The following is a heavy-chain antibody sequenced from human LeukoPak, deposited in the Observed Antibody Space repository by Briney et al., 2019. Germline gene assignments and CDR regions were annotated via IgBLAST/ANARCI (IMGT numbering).Heavy chain of an antibody. CDR1: GGSVSSYY. V-gene: IGHV4-59*08. CDR3: ARQIGHYNSDSRGLYYYYYMDV. D-gene: IGHD3-22*01. CDR2: VYYSGSTT. Sequence: SETLSLTCGISGGSVSSYYWSWIRQPPGKGLEWIGHVYYSGSTTIYNPSLTSRVTISVDTSKNQFSLNLNYVTAADTAVYYCARQIGHYNSDSRGLYYYYYMDVWGKGTTVTVSS. J-gene: IGHJ6*03.